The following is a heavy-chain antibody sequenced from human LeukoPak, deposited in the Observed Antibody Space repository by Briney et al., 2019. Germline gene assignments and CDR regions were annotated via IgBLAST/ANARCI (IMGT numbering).Heavy chain of an antibody. Sequence: GGSLRLSCAASGFTFSSYGMSWVRQAPGKGLEWVSVISGSGGSTYYADSVKGRFTLSRDNSKNTLYLQMHSLRVDDTALYYCALGGSYLGYWGQGTLVTVSS. CDR1: GFTFSSYG. CDR2: ISGSGGST. V-gene: IGHV3-23*01. J-gene: IGHJ4*02. D-gene: IGHD1-26*01. CDR3: ALGGSYLGY.